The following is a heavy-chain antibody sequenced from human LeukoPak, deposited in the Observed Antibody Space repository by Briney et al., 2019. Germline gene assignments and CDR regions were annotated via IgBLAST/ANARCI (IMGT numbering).Heavy chain of an antibody. J-gene: IGHJ5*02. V-gene: IGHV1-69*02. CDR2: IIPILGIA. Sequence: SVKVSCKASGGTFSSYTISWVRQAPGQGLEWMGRIIPILGIANYAQKFQGRVTTTADKSTSTAYMELSSLRSEDTAVYYCAQTTPPYCSSTSCYSGNWFDPWGQGTLVTVSS. CDR1: GGTFSSYT. CDR3: AQTTPPYCSSTSCYSGNWFDP. D-gene: IGHD2-2*01.